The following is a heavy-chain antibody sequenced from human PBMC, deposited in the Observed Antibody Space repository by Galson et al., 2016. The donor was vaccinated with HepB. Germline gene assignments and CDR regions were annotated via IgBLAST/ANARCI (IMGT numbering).Heavy chain of an antibody. Sequence: SETLSLTCTVSGGSLNSSRYYWGWIRQPPGKGLEWLGTVYHSGKTYYSSSLQSRVSISIDSPTNQFSLRLTSVTATDTAIYYCASPDQNHWLVRGYFHHWGQGTLVTVSS. CDR1: GGSLNSSRYY. CDR2: VYHSGKT. V-gene: IGHV4-39*01. D-gene: IGHD6-19*01. CDR3: ASPDQNHWLVRGYFHH. J-gene: IGHJ1*01.